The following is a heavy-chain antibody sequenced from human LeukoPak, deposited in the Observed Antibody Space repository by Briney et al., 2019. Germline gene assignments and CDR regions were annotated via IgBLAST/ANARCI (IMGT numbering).Heavy chain of an antibody. J-gene: IGHJ4*02. CDR2: INSDGSST. D-gene: IGHD1-14*01. Sequence: PWGVLRLSCAASGFTFSSYWMHWVRQAPGKGLVWVSRINSDGSSTNYADSVKGRFTISRDNAKNTLYLQMNRPRAEDTAVYYCARVRYCDYWGQGTLVTVSS. CDR3: ARVRYCDY. V-gene: IGHV3-74*01. CDR1: GFTFSSYW.